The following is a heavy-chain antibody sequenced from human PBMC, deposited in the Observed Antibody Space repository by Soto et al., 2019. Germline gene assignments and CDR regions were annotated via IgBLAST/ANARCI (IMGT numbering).Heavy chain of an antibody. CDR2: ISAGGDMT. V-gene: IGHV3-23*01. D-gene: IGHD2-15*01. CDR1: GFTLSSYA. J-gene: IGHJ6*02. Sequence: DVQLLESGGHSVQPGGSLRLSCSASGFTLSSYAMSWVRQAPGKGLEWVSSISAGGDMTYNSDSVKGRFTISRDNSNNALFLQMHNLRSEDTARYYCARGLRGGSRSPASYYYSGWDVWGQGATVTVS. CDR3: ARGLRGGSRSPASYYYSGWDV.